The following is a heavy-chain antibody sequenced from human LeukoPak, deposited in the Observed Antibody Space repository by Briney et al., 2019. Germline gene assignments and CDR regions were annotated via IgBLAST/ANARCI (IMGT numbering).Heavy chain of an antibody. D-gene: IGHD4-17*01. CDR1: GGSISSYY. CDR3: ARQHDYGDPFDY. J-gene: IGHJ4*02. V-gene: IGHV4-59*08. Sequence: SETLSLTCTVSGGSISSYYWNWIRQPPGKGLEWIGYIYYSGSTNYNPSLKSRVTISVDTSKNQFSMKLRSVTAADTAVYYCARQHDYGDPFDYWGQGTLVTVSS. CDR2: IYYSGST.